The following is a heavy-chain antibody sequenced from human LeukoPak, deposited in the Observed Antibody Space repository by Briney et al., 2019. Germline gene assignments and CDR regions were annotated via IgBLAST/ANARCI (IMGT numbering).Heavy chain of an antibody. CDR3: ARDIRWSGYYRY. D-gene: IGHD3-3*01. V-gene: IGHV3-23*01. J-gene: IGHJ4*02. CDR1: GFTFSSYA. CDR2: ISGSGDNT. Sequence: GGSLRLSCAAPGFTFSSYAMSWVRQAPGKGLEWVSGISGSGDNTYYADSVKGRFTISRDNSKNTLYLQMNSLRAEDTAVYYCARDIRWSGYYRYWGQGTLVTVSS.